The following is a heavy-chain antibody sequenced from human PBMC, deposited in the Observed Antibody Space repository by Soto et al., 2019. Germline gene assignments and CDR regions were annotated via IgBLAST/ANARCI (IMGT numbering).Heavy chain of an antibody. CDR1: GYTFTSYG. CDR2: ISAYNGNT. J-gene: IGHJ5*02. D-gene: IGHD3-3*01. Sequence: ASVKVSCKASGYTFTSYGISWVRQAPGQGLEWMGWISAYNGNTNYAQKLQGRVTMTTDTSTSTAYMELRSLRSDDTAVYYCARDATTIFRVVMFNRFDPWGQGTLVTVSS. CDR3: ARDATTIFRVVMFNRFDP. V-gene: IGHV1-18*01.